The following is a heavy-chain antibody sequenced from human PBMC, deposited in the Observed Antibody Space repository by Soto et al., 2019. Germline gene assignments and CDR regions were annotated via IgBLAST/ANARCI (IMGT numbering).Heavy chain of an antibody. Sequence: ASVKVSCKASGYTFTGYYMHCVRQAPGQGLEWMGWINPNSGGTNYAQKFQGRVTMTRDTSISTAYMELSRLRSDDTAVYYCASQGQLVRVIYYYGMDVWGQGTTVTVSS. J-gene: IGHJ6*02. CDR3: ASQGQLVRVIYYYGMDV. CDR2: INPNSGGT. CDR1: GYTFTGYY. D-gene: IGHD6-6*01. V-gene: IGHV1-2*02.